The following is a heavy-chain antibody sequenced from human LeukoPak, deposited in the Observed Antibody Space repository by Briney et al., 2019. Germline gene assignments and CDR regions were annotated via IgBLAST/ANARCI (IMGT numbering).Heavy chain of an antibody. Sequence: GGSLRLSCAASGFTFSSYWMHWVRQAPGKGLVWVSRINTDGSITDYADSVKGRFTISRDNAKNTLYLQVNSLRAEDTAVYYCAKDIRAVAGTLFDYWGQGTLVTVSS. J-gene: IGHJ4*02. CDR3: AKDIRAVAGTLFDY. V-gene: IGHV3-74*01. D-gene: IGHD6-19*01. CDR2: INTDGSIT. CDR1: GFTFSSYW.